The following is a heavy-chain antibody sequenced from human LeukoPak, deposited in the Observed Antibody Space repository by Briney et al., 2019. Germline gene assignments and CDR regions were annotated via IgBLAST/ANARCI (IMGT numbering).Heavy chain of an antibody. Sequence: GGSLRLPCAASGFSFSAYAMYWGRHPQRPGLELGSSISSDVNYIHYAVSVKGRFPTSREIAKNSLYLNTSSLRAEDTAVYYCARRTSGYNSWYFNEYWGQGTLVTVSS. CDR1: GFSFSAYA. CDR2: ISSDVNYI. V-gene: IGHV3-21*01. D-gene: IGHD6-13*01. J-gene: IGHJ4*02. CDR3: ARRTSGYNSWYFNEY.